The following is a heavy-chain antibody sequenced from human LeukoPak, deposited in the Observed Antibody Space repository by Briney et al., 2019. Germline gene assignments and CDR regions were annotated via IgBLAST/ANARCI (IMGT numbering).Heavy chain of an antibody. CDR3: ATENCSSTSCYFDY. V-gene: IGHV3-33*01. CDR1: GFTFSSYG. D-gene: IGHD2-2*01. CDR2: IWYDGSNK. Sequence: GRSLRLSCAASGFTFSSYGMHWVRQAPGKGLEWVAVIWYDGSNKYYADSVKGRFTISRDNSKNTLYLQMNSLRAEDTAVYYCATENCSSTSCYFDYWGQGTLVTVSS. J-gene: IGHJ4*02.